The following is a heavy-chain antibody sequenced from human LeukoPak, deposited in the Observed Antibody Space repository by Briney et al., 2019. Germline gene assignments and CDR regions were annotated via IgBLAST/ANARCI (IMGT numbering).Heavy chain of an antibody. Sequence: SETLSLTCTVSGGSIRSYYWNWIRQPPGKGLEWIGYIDYSGSTNYNPSLKSRVTISVDTSKNQFSLKLSSVTAADTAVYYCARLVHCSGGSCYSAGGRDWFDPWGQGTLVTVSS. J-gene: IGHJ5*02. CDR3: ARLVHCSGGSCYSAGGRDWFDP. CDR1: GGSIRSYY. V-gene: IGHV4-59*08. CDR2: IDYSGST. D-gene: IGHD2-15*01.